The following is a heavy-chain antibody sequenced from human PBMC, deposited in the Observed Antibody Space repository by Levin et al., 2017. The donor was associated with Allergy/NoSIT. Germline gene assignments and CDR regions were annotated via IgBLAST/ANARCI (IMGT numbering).Heavy chain of an antibody. D-gene: IGHD3-10*01. CDR1: GGTFSSYA. CDR2: IIPIFGTA. J-gene: IGHJ6*03. Sequence: SVKVSCKASGGTFSSYAISWVRQAPGQGLEWMGGIIPIFGTANYAQKFQGRVTITADESTSTAYMELSSLRSEDTAVYYCAMGGEVVQGVYYYYYMDVWGKGTTVTVSS. CDR3: AMGGEVVQGVYYYYYMDV. V-gene: IGHV1-69*13.